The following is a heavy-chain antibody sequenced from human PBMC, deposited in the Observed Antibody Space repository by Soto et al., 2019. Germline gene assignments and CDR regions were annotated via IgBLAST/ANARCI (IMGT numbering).Heavy chain of an antibody. V-gene: IGHV1-18*01. CDR3: ARGPAYNSGWYRDWFDA. J-gene: IGHJ5*02. D-gene: IGHD6-19*01. CDR1: GYTFTNYG. Sequence: HVELEQSGTDVKKPGASVTVSCRASGYTFTNYGINWVRQAPGHGLEWMGWISGYNSNTSHAQNFQGRVTMTTDTSTSTAYLDLRSLTSGDTGIYYCARGPAYNSGWYRDWFDAWGQGTLVTVSS. CDR2: ISGYNSNT.